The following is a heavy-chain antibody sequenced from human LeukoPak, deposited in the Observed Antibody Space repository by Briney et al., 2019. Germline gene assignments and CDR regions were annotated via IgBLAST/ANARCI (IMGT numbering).Heavy chain of an antibody. V-gene: IGHV4-59*01. CDR1: GGSISSYY. Sequence: SETLSLTCTVSGGSISSYYWSWIRQPPGKGLEWIGYIYYSGSTNYNPSLKSRVTISVDTSKNQFSLKLSSVTAADTAVYYCARDMYGSESWGQGTLVTVSS. CDR3: ARDMYGSES. J-gene: IGHJ4*02. CDR2: IYYSGST. D-gene: IGHD3-10*01.